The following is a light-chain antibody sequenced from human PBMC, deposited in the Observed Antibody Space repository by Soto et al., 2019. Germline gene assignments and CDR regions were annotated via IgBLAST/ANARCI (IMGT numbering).Light chain of an antibody. CDR2: DTS. CDR1: RSVSTY. V-gene: IGKV3-11*01. CDR3: QQRSSWMWA. J-gene: IGKJ1*01. Sequence: EIVVTQSPVTLSLSPGDRATLSCRASRSVSTYLAWYQQKPGQAPRLLIYDTSHRATGIPARFSGSGSGTDFTLTISSLEPEDFAVYYCQQRSSWMWAFGQGIRVEVK.